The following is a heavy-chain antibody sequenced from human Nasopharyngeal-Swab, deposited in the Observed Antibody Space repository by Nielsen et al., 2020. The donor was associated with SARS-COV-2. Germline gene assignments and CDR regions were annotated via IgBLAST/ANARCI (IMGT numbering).Heavy chain of an antibody. CDR3: ARESVSITIYIDH. Sequence: GESLKISCAASGFNFNYYSMNWVRQAPGKGLEWVANIKPDGSEKYYVDSVKGRFTISRDNARNSLYLQINSLRAEDTAMYYCARESVSITIYIDHWGQGTLVTVSS. CDR1: GFNFNYYS. J-gene: IGHJ4*02. V-gene: IGHV3-7*03. D-gene: IGHD1-20*01. CDR2: IKPDGSEK.